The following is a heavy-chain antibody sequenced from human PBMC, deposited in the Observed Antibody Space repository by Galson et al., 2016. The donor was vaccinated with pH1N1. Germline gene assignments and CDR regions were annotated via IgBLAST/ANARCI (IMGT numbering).Heavy chain of an antibody. CDR2: INQDGSKK. Sequence: SLRLSCAASGFSFRSYWMGWVRQAPGKGLEWVANINQDGSKKYFVDSVKGRIAISRDNAKNSLYLQMNSLRAEDTAVYYCARVGAYCDYVLLMNNWFDPWVQGTLVTVSS. D-gene: IGHD4-17*01. CDR1: GFSFRSYW. J-gene: IGHJ5*02. CDR3: ARVGAYCDYVLLMNNWFDP. V-gene: IGHV3-7*01.